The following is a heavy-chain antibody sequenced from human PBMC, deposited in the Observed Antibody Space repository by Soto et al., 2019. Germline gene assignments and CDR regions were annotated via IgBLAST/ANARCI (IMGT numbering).Heavy chain of an antibody. CDR3: AKGRPPFDL. CDR1: QFTFSYYA. D-gene: IGHD6-6*01. V-gene: IGHV3-23*01. J-gene: IGHJ2*01. CDR2: ISGAGGST. Sequence: EVQLLESGGGLVQPGGSLRLSCAASQFTFSYYAMGWVRQAPGKGLEWVSLISGAGGSTNYADSVKGRFAISRDNSENTLYLQMNSLSAEATAVYYGAKGRPPFDLWGRGTLVIVSS.